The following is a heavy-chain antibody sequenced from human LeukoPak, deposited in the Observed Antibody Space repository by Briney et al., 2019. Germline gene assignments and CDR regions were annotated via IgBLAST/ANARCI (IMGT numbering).Heavy chain of an antibody. CDR1: GYTFTSYD. CDR3: ARGNPSIGRFLEWLPNPDY. J-gene: IGHJ4*02. Sequence: ASVKVSCKASGYTFTSYDINLVRQATGQGLEWMGWMNPNSGNTGYAQKFQGRVTMTRNTSISTAYMELSSLTSEDTAGYYCARGNPSIGRFLEWLPNPDYWGQGTLGTVSS. CDR2: MNPNSGNT. D-gene: IGHD3-3*01. V-gene: IGHV1-8*01.